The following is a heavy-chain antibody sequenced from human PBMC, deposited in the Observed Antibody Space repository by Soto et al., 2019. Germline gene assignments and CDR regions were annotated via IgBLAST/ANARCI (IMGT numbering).Heavy chain of an antibody. Sequence: ASVKVSCKASGYTFTSYGISWVRQAPGQGLEWMGWISACNGNTNYAQKLQGRVTMTTDTSTSTAYMELRSLRSDDTAVYYCVRDLDGSGSYYTDYWGPGTLVTVSS. CDR3: VRDLDGSGSYYTDY. CDR1: GYTFTSYG. V-gene: IGHV1-18*01. D-gene: IGHD3-10*01. J-gene: IGHJ4*02. CDR2: ISACNGNT.